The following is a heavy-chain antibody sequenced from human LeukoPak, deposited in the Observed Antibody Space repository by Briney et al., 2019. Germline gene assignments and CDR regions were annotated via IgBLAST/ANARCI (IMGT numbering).Heavy chain of an antibody. CDR2: IYTSGST. V-gene: IGHV4-4*07. J-gene: IGHJ4*02. CDR3: ARERLRGSGSYYSYFDY. D-gene: IGHD3-10*01. Sequence: SETLSLTCTVSGGSISSYYWSWLRQPAGKGLEWIGRIYTSGSTNYNPSLTSRVTMSVDTSKNQFSLKLSSVTAADTAVYYCARERLRGSGSYYSYFDYWGQGTLVTVSS. CDR1: GGSISSYY.